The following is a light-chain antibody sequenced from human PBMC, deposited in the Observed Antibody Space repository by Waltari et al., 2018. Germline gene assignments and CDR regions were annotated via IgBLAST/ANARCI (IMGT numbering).Light chain of an antibody. J-gene: IGLJ2*01. V-gene: IGLV3-19*01. CDR1: SRRSYY. Sequence: SSELTQDPAVSVAMGQTVTITCQGNSRRSYYASWYQQRPGQAPILVIYDQNTRPSGVPDRFSGSRSDNTASLTSTGAQAEDEASYYCHSRDGSGSGGSFGGGTKLTVL. CDR3: HSRDGSGSGGS. CDR2: DQN.